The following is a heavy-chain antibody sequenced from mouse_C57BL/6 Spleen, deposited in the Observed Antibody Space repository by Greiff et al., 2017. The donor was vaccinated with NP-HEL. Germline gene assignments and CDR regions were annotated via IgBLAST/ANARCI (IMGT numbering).Heavy chain of an antibody. CDR2: IRNKANGYTT. V-gene: IGHV7-3*01. CDR3: ARKNWDYAMDY. Sequence: DVMLVESGGGLVQPGGSLSLSCAASGFTFTDYYMSWVRQPPGKALEWLGFIRNKANGYTTEYSASVKGRFTISRDNSQSILYLQMNALRAEDSATDYCARKNWDYAMDYWGQGTSVTVSS. CDR1: GFTFTDYY. J-gene: IGHJ4*01.